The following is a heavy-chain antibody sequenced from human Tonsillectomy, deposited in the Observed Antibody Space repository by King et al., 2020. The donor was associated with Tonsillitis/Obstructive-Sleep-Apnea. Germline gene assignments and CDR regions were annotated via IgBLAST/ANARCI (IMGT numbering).Heavy chain of an antibody. J-gene: IGHJ5*02. Sequence: VQLVESGGGLVQPGGSLRLSCAASGFTFSSYAMSWVRQAPGKGLEWVSGISGSGDSTHYADSVKGRFTISRDNSKNTVHLQMNSLRAEDTAVYYCAKDLVLYGSRSYSNWFDHWGQGTLVTVSS. CDR2: ISGSGDST. V-gene: IGHV3-23*04. D-gene: IGHD3-10*01. CDR1: GFTFSSYA. CDR3: AKDLVLYGSRSYSNWFDH.